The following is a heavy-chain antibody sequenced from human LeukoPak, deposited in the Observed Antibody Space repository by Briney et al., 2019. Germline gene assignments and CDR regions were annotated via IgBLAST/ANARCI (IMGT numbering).Heavy chain of an antibody. CDR3: ARGGGAVAGLDY. CDR2: ISYDGSNK. J-gene: IGHJ4*02. Sequence: GGSLRLSCAASGFTFSSYAMHWVRQAPGKGLEWVAVISYDGSNKYYADSVKGRFTISRDNSKNTLYLQMNSLRAEDTAMYYCARGGGAVAGLDYWGQGTLVTVSS. D-gene: IGHD6-19*01. V-gene: IGHV3-30-3*01. CDR1: GFTFSSYA.